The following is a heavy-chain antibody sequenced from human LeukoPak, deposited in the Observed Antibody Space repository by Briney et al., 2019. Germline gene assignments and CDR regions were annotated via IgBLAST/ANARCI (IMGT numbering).Heavy chain of an antibody. CDR2: IYHSGST. J-gene: IGHJ5*02. CDR3: ARTEGRFGELGPWFDP. Sequence: SQTLSLTCAVSGGSISSGGYSWSWIRQPPGKGLEWIGNIYHSGSTYYNPSLKSRVTISVDRSKNQFSLKLSSVTAADTAVYYCARTEGRFGELGPWFDPWGQGTLVTVSS. D-gene: IGHD3-10*01. V-gene: IGHV4-30-2*01. CDR1: GGSISSGGYS.